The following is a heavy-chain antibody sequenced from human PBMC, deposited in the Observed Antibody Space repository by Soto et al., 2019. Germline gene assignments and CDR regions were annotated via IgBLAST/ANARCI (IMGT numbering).Heavy chain of an antibody. J-gene: IGHJ4*02. Sequence: GGSLRLSCAASGFTFSSYGMHWVRQAPGKGLVWVSRINSDGSSTSYADSVKGRFTISRDNAKNTLYLQMNSLRAEDTAVYYCAKEGGYPNRSCGYWGQGTLVTVSS. CDR3: AKEGGYPNRSCGY. CDR1: GFTFSSYG. V-gene: IGHV3-74*01. D-gene: IGHD5-18*01. CDR2: INSDGSST.